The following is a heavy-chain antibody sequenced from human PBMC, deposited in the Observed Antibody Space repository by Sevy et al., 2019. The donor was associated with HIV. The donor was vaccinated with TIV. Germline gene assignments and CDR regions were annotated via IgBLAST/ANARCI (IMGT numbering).Heavy chain of an antibody. D-gene: IGHD6-13*01. CDR2: IRSKANSYAT. Sequence: GGSLRLSCAASGFTFSGSAMHWVRQASGKGLEWVGRIRSKANSYATAYAASVKGRFTISRDDSKNMAYLQMNSLKTEDTAVYYCTRSSSIAAAGPWGQGTLVTVSS. CDR3: TRSSSIAAAGP. CDR1: GFTFSGSA. V-gene: IGHV3-73*01. J-gene: IGHJ5*02.